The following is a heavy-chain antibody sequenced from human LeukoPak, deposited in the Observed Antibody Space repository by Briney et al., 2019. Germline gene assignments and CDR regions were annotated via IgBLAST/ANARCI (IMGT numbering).Heavy chain of an antibody. CDR1: GFSFGSFG. CDR2: ISHEGSFQ. D-gene: IGHD6-19*01. J-gene: IGHJ4*02. CDR3: ARTRQQWQVLDY. V-gene: IGHV3-30*03. Sequence: GGSLRLSCAASGFSFGSFGSHWVSQAPGQGLEWVAVISHEGSFQSYAESVKGRFTISRDNSKNMVFLQMNSLTSEDTAVYYCARTRQQWQVLDYWGQGTLVTVSS.